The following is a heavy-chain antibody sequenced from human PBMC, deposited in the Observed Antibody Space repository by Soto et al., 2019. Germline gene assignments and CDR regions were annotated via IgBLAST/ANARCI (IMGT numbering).Heavy chain of an antibody. D-gene: IGHD2-2*01. CDR1: EYTYTSYF. J-gene: IGHJ4*02. CDR3: ARGCSTSCYEFDY. Sequence: SVKVSCKASEYTYTSYFMHWVRQAPGQGLEWMGIINPSGGSTSYAQKFQGRVTMTRDTSTSTVYMELSSLRSEDTAVYYCARGCSTSCYEFDYWGQGTLVTVSS. CDR2: INPSGGST. V-gene: IGHV1-46*03.